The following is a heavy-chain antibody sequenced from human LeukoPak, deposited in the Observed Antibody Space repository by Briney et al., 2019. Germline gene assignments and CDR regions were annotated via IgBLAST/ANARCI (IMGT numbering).Heavy chain of an antibody. CDR1: GYTFTGYY. Sequence: GASVKVSCKASGYTFTGYYMHWVRQAPGQGLEWMGIINPSGGSTSYAQKFQGRVTMTRDTSTSTVYMELSSLRSEDTAVYYCARDVSFWSGYYYYGMDVWGQGTTVTVSS. D-gene: IGHD3-3*01. J-gene: IGHJ6*02. CDR2: INPSGGST. CDR3: ARDVSFWSGYYYYGMDV. V-gene: IGHV1-46*01.